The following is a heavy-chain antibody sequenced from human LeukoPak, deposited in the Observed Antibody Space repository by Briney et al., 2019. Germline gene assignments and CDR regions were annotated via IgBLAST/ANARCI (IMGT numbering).Heavy chain of an antibody. CDR2: IYYSGST. V-gene: IGHV4-59*01. CDR3: ARDRGAATWLCT. D-gene: IGHD1-26*01. CDR1: GGSISSYY. Sequence: SETLCLSCTVSGGSISSYYWSWIRQPPGKGLEWIGYIYYSGSTNYNPSLKSRVTISVDTSKNQISLNLSSVTAADTAVYYCARDRGAATWLCTCGQGGLVTVSS. J-gene: IGHJ5*02.